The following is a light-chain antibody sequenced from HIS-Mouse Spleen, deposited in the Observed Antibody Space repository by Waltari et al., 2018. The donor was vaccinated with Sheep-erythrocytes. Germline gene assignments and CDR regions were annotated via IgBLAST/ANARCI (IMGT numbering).Light chain of an antibody. CDR1: PGISRY. J-gene: IGKJ3*01. CDR3: QQLNSYPPA. Sequence: DIQLTQSPSFLSASVGDRVPITCRASPGISRYLAWYQQKPGKAPKLLIYAASTLQSGVPSRFSGSGSGTEFTLTISSLQPEDFATYYCQQLNSYPPAFGPGTKVDIK. CDR2: AAS. V-gene: IGKV1-9*01.